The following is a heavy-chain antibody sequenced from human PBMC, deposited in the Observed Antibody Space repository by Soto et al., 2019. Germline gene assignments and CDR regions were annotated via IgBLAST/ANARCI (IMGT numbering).Heavy chain of an antibody. D-gene: IGHD2-15*01. J-gene: IGHJ5*02. CDR2: ISYDGTNK. Sequence: QVQLVESGGGVVQPGRSLRLSCAASGFSFSISPMHWVRQAPGKGPEWVALISYDGTNKFYADSVKGRFTISRDNSKSTFYLQGNSRRPEDGALYYCARDPKTPGGQHWAFNYSAPWGKGPRATVPS. CDR3: ARDPKTPGGQHWAFNYSAP. CDR1: GFSFSISP. V-gene: IGHV3-30-3*01.